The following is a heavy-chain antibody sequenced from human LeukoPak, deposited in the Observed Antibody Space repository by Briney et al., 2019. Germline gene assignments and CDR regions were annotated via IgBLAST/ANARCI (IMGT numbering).Heavy chain of an antibody. J-gene: IGHJ4*02. V-gene: IGHV1-8*01. Sequence: ASVKVSCKASGYTFTSYDINWVRQATGQGLEWMGWMNPNSGNTGYEQKFQGRGTMTRNTSISTAYMELSSLRSEDTAVYYCARAGGYCGRISCPYYFDYWGQGSLVAVSS. CDR2: MNPNSGNT. CDR3: ARAGGYCGRISCPYYFDY. D-gene: IGHD2-15*01. CDR1: GYTFTSYD.